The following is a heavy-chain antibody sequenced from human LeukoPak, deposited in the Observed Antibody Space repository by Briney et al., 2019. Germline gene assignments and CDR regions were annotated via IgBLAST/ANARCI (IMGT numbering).Heavy chain of an antibody. CDR3: ARDGGVSSGYTPKSFDY. CDR1: GYTFTGYY. D-gene: IGHD3-22*01. CDR2: INPNSGGT. Sequence: ASVKVSCKASGYTFTGYYMHWVRQAPGQGLEWMGRINPNSGGTNYAQKFQGRVTMTRDTSISTAYMELSWLRSDDTAVYYCARDGGVSSGYTPKSFDYWGQGTLVTVSS. J-gene: IGHJ4*02. V-gene: IGHV1-2*06.